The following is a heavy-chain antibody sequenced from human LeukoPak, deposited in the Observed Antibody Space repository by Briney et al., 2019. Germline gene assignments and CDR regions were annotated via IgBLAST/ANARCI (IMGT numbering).Heavy chain of an antibody. D-gene: IGHD4-17*01. CDR1: GFSLSSHG. V-gene: IGHV3-64*01. CDR3: VKDGSTVTTPKFNY. CDR2: ISSNGIST. J-gene: IGHJ4*02. Sequence: GGSLRLSCVVSGFSLSSHGMHWVRQAPGKGLEDVSAISSNGISTFYANSVKGRFTVSRDDSKNTVYLQMGSLRAEDTAVYYCVKDGSTVTTPKFNYWGQGTLVTVSS.